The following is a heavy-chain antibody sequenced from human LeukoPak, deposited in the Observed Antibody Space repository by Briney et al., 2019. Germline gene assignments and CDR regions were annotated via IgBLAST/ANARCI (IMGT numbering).Heavy chain of an antibody. CDR1: GFTFSSYW. CDR3: AAYCSGGSCYSSDY. Sequence: PGGSLRLSCAASGFTFSSYWMSWVRQAPGKGLEWVSAISGSGGSTYYADSVKGRFTISRDNSKNTLYLQMNSLRAEDTAVYYCAAYCSGGSCYSSDYWGQGTLVTVSS. J-gene: IGHJ4*02. CDR2: ISGSGGST. D-gene: IGHD2-15*01. V-gene: IGHV3-23*01.